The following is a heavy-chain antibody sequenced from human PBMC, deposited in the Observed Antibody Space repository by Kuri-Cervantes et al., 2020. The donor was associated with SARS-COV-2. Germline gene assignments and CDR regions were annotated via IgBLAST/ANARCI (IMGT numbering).Heavy chain of an antibody. CDR2: ISSDGINK. Sequence: GGSLRLSCAASGFTFKTCAMHWVRQAPGKGLEWVAMISSDGINKSYADSVKGRFTIPRDNSRNTLYLQIISLRTEDTAVFYCARARVGVFDFWGQGALVTVSS. J-gene: IGHJ4*02. V-gene: IGHV3-30*04. CDR3: ARARVGVFDF. CDR1: GFTFKTCA. D-gene: IGHD2-21*01.